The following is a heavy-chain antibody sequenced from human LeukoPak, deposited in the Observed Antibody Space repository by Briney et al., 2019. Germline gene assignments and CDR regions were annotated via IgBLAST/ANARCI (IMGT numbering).Heavy chain of an antibody. V-gene: IGHV3-11*04. D-gene: IGHD3-3*01. CDR1: GFTFSDYY. J-gene: IGHJ4*02. Sequence: GGSLRLSCAASGFTFSDYYMSWIRQAPGKGLEWVSYISSSGSTIYYADSMKGRFTISRDNAKNSLYLQMNSLRAEDTAVYYCARGEHYDFWSALYWGQGTLVTVSS. CDR3: ARGEHYDFWSALY. CDR2: ISSSGSTI.